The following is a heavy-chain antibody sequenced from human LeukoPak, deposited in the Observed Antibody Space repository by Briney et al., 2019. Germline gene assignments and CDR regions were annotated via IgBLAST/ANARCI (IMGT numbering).Heavy chain of an antibody. Sequence: ASVKVSCKASGSTFSSYAISWVRQAPGRGLEWMGRIIPMFGIVSHAQKFQGRVTITADKSTSTAYMELSSLRSEDTAVYYCARDGGYSYGYSLYYFDYWGQGTLVTVSS. CDR3: ARDGGYSYGYSLYYFDY. V-gene: IGHV1-69*04. CDR1: GSTFSSYA. CDR2: IIPMFGIV. D-gene: IGHD5-18*01. J-gene: IGHJ4*02.